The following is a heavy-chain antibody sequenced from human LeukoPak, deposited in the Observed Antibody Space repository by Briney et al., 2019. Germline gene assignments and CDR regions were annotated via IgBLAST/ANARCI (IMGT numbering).Heavy chain of an antibody. Sequence: ASVKVSCKASGYTFTSYYMHWVRQAPGQGLEWMGWINPNSGGTNYAQKFQGRVTMTRDTSISTAYMELSRLRSDDTAVYYCARRAGDYINWFDPWGQGTLVTVSS. D-gene: IGHD4-17*01. J-gene: IGHJ5*02. CDR3: ARRAGDYINWFDP. V-gene: IGHV1-2*02. CDR1: GYTFTSYY. CDR2: INPNSGGT.